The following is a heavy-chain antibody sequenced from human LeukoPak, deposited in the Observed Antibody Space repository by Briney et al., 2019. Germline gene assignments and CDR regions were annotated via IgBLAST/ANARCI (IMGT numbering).Heavy chain of an antibody. CDR3: ARDICKTSSGWSPFDY. CDR1: GYTFTSYG. D-gene: IGHD6-19*01. Sequence: ASVKVSCKASGYTFTSYGISWVRQAPGQGLEWMGWISAYNGNTNYAQKLQGRVTMTTDTSTSTAYMELRSLRSDDTAVYYCARDICKTSSGWSPFDYWGQGTLVTVSS. V-gene: IGHV1-18*01. J-gene: IGHJ4*02. CDR2: ISAYNGNT.